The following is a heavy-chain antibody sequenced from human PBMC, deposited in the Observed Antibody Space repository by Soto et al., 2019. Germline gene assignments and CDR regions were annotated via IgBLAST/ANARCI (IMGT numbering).Heavy chain of an antibody. CDR2: MNPNSGNT. D-gene: IGHD2-15*01. V-gene: IGHV1-8*01. J-gene: IGHJ4*02. CDR3: ARGRGAMRKCSGGSCYHFDY. CDR1: GYTFTSYD. Sequence: QVQLVQSGAEVKKPGASVKVSCKASGYTFTSYDINWVRQATGQGPEWMGWMNPNSGNTGYAQKFQGRVTMTRNTSISTAYMELSSLRSEDTAVYYCARGRGAMRKCSGGSCYHFDYWGQGTLVTVSS.